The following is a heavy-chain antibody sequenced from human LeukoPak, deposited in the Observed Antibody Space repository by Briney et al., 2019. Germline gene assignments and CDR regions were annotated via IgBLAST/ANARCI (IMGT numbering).Heavy chain of an antibody. D-gene: IGHD1-26*01. J-gene: IGHJ4*02. CDR2: ISSSSSI. V-gene: IGHV3-48*01. CDR1: GFTFSSYS. Sequence: GGFLRLSCAAPGFTFSSYSMNWVRQAPGKGLEWISYISSSSSIYYADSVKGRFTISRDNAKNSLYLQMNSLRAEDTAVYYCAREYRRDYFDYWGQGTLVTVSS. CDR3: AREYRRDYFDY.